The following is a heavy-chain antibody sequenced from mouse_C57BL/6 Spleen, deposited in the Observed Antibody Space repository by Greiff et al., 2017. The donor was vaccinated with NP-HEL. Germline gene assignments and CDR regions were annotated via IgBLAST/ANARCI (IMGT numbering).Heavy chain of an antibody. D-gene: IGHD2-1*01. Sequence: QVHVKQSGPGLVQPSQSLSITCTVSGFSLTSYGVHWVRQSPGKGLEWLGVIWSGGSTDYNAAFISRLSISKDNSKSQVFFKMNSLQADDTAIYYCARRGNYNWYFDVWGTGTTVTVSS. J-gene: IGHJ1*03. CDR3: ARRGNYNWYFDV. V-gene: IGHV2-2*01. CDR1: GFSLTSYG. CDR2: IWSGGST.